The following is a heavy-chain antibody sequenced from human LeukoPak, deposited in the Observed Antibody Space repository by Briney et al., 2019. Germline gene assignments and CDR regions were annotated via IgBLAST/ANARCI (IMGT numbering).Heavy chain of an antibody. Sequence: GESLKISCKASGYSFTSYWIGWVRHMPGKGLEWMRIIDPSDSETRYTPSFQGQVTISVDKSLTTAYLQWNSLKASDTAMYYCARQTAMGRSGDYWGQGTLVTVSS. V-gene: IGHV5-51*01. CDR3: ARQTAMGRSGDY. J-gene: IGHJ4*02. CDR1: GYSFTSYW. D-gene: IGHD7-27*01. CDR2: IDPSDSET.